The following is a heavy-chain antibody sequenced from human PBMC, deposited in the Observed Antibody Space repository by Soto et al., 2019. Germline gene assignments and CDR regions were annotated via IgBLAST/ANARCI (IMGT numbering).Heavy chain of an antibody. CDR3: AKALGRDFSDFDS. V-gene: IGHV3-23*01. Sequence: GGSLRISCEASGFNFSSNAMTWVPQAPGKGLEWVSAISDSGGSTYYADSVAGRFTISRDNSRHTLYLQMNSLRAEDTAIYYCAKALGRDFSDFDSWGQGTQVTVSS. J-gene: IGHJ4*02. D-gene: IGHD3-10*01. CDR1: GFNFSSNA. CDR2: ISDSGGST.